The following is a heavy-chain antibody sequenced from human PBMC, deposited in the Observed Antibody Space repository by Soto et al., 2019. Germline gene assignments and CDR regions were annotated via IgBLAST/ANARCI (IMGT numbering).Heavy chain of an antibody. J-gene: IGHJ4*02. CDR1: GGSISSGDYY. Sequence: QVQLQESGPGLVKPSQTLSFTCSVSGGSISSGDYYWSWIRQHPGKGLEWIGYIHYRGITYYNPSLKSRVTISVDRSKNQFSLKLNSVTAADTAVYCCARGGYNYARGEYWGQGTLVTVSS. D-gene: IGHD5-18*01. CDR3: ARGGYNYARGEY. V-gene: IGHV4-31*03. CDR2: IHYRGIT.